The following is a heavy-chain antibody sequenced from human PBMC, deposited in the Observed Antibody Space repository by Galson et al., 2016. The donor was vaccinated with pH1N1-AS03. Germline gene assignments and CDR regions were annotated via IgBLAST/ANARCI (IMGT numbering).Heavy chain of an antibody. V-gene: IGHV3-53*01. J-gene: IGHJ4*02. D-gene: IGHD3-22*01. Sequence: SLRLSCAASGFTVSSNYMSWVRQAPGRGLEWVSFIYNGGRTLYADSVKGRFTISRDSSKNTLHLQMDSLETEDTAVYYCARNSYEDVDLEGFYFDYWGQGTLVTVSS. CDR1: GFTVSSNY. CDR2: IYNGGRT. CDR3: ARNSYEDVDLEGFYFDY.